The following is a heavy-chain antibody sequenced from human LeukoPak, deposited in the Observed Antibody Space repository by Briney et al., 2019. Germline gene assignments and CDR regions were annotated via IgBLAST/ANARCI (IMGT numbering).Heavy chain of an antibody. CDR1: GFTFSSSG. CDR3: TKDPNGDYVGAFDP. Sequence: GRSLRLSCAASGFTFSSSGMHWVRQAPGKGLEWVAVVRYDGSYKHYADSVKGRFTISRDNSQNTLYLQMNSLRAEDTAVYYCTKDPNGDYVGAFDPWGQGTLVTVSS. J-gene: IGHJ5*02. V-gene: IGHV3-33*06. D-gene: IGHD4-17*01. CDR2: VRYDGSYK.